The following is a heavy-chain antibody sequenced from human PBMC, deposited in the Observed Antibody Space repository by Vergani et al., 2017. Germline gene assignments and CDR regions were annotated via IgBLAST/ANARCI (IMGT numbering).Heavy chain of an antibody. CDR3: AKQYFVSRNYPFDY. V-gene: IGHV3-23*01. J-gene: IGHJ4*02. CDR1: EFTFSNYA. CDR2: ISVSFVSA. Sequence: EVQFLESGGGLVQPGGSLRLTCAASEFTFSNYAMNWVRQAPGKGLERVSGISVSFVSAYYPDSVKDPFSISRENAKNMLFLQMNNLRTEDTAIYYCAKQYFVSRNYPFDYWCQGTLVTFSS. D-gene: IGHD3-9*01.